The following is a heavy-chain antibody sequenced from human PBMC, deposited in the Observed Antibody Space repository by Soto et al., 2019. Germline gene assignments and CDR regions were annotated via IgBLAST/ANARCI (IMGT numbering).Heavy chain of an antibody. Sequence: EVQLVESGGGLVQPGGPLRLPGKAFESPSGNIALTGVRQPQGKGLEWVSHISISSSTIYNAESVKGRFSISRDNAKNSLYLQMSSLRGEDTAVYYCATSFITTVGTTAWGQGTQVTVSS. J-gene: IGHJ4*02. CDR3: ATSFITTVGTTA. CDR1: ESPSGNIA. CDR2: ISISSSTI. V-gene: IGHV3-48*01. D-gene: IGHD1-1*01.